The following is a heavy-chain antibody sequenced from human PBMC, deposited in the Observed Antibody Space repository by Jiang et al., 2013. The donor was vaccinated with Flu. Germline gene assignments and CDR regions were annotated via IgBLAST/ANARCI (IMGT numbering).Heavy chain of an antibody. V-gene: IGHV6-1*01. D-gene: IGHD4-11*01. CDR3: ARDQMTTVTTGFDY. Sequence: AISGDSVSSNSAAWNWIRQSPSRGLEWLGRTYYRSKWYNDYAVSVKSRITINPDTSKNQFSLQLNSVTPEDTAVYYCARDQMTTVTTGFDYWGQGTLVTVSS. CDR2: TYYRSKWYN. CDR1: GDSVSSNSAA. J-gene: IGHJ4*02.